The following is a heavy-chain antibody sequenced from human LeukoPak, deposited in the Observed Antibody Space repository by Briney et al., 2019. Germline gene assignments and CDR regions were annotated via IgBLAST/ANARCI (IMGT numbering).Heavy chain of an antibody. CDR1: GYTFTGYY. V-gene: IGHV1-2*02. D-gene: IGHD3-16*01. CDR3: ARGSKGVLRHNAKLYYFDY. CDR2: INPNSGGT. J-gene: IGHJ4*02. Sequence: ASVKVSCKASGYTFTGYYMYWVRQAPGQGLEWMGWINPNSGGTNYAQKFQGRVTMTRDTSMSTAYMELSRLRSDDTAVYYCARGSKGVLRHNAKLYYFDYWGQGTLVTVSS.